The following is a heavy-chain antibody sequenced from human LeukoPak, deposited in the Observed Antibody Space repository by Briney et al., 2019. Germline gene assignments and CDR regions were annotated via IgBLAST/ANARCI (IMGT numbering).Heavy chain of an antibody. CDR1: GFTFSSYG. CDR3: ARGGSVAGTYDFDY. V-gene: IGHV3-30*02. Sequence: GGSLRLSCAASGFTFSSYGMHWVRQAPGKGLEWVAFIRYDGSNKYYADSVKGRFTISRDNSKNTLYLQMNSLRAEDTAVYYCARGGSVAGTYDFDYWGQGTLVTVSS. D-gene: IGHD6-19*01. CDR2: IRYDGSNK. J-gene: IGHJ4*02.